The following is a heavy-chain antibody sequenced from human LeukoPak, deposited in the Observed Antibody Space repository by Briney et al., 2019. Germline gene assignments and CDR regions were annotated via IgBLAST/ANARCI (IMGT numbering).Heavy chain of an antibody. Sequence: SQTLSLTCAVSGGSISSGGYSWSWIRQPPGTGLEWIGYIYHSGSTYYNPSLKSRVTISVDRSKNQFSLKLSSVTAADTAVYYCARVMGIRWFDPWGQGTLVTVSS. CDR2: IYHSGST. V-gene: IGHV4-30-2*01. D-gene: IGHD1-14*01. CDR1: GGSISSGGYS. CDR3: ARVMGIRWFDP. J-gene: IGHJ5*02.